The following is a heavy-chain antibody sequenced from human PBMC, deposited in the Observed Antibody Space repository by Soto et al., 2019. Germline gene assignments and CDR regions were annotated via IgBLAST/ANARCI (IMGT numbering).Heavy chain of an antibody. V-gene: IGHV1-24*01. CDR2: FDPEDGEK. Sequence: ASVKVSCQVSGYTLTELSMHWVRQAPGKGLEWMGGFDPEDGEKIYAQKFQGRVTMTEDRATDTAYMELSSLRSEDTAVYYCATGLSPGGFGVVIMTYWGQGTLVTVSS. CDR3: ATGLSPGGFGVVIMTY. D-gene: IGHD3-3*01. J-gene: IGHJ4*02. CDR1: GYTLTELS.